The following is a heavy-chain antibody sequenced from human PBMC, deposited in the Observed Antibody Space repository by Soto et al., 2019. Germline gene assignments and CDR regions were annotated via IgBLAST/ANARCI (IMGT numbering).Heavy chain of an antibody. CDR2: FWSTGST. V-gene: IGHV4-39*07. J-gene: IGHJ5*02. D-gene: IGHD2-2*01. CDR3: ARLGKYYQSLDP. CDR1: GDSIRSGTYS. Sequence: PSETLSLTCTVSGDSIRSGTYSWDWLRQSPGKGLEWIGCFWSTGSTSYNPSLRGRVTISLETSKSQFSLRLSSVTAADTAVYYCARLGKYYQSLDPWGPGNLVTVSS.